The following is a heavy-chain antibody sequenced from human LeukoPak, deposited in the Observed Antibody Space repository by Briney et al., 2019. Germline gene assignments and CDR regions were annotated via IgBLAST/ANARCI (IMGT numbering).Heavy chain of an antibody. CDR2: ISSSGSYI. Sequence: GGSLRLSCAASGFTFTSYTMNWVRQAPGKGLEWGSDISSSGSYIDYADSVKGRFTISRDNAKNSLFLQMDSLRAEDTAVYYCARSLIADGAFDIWGQGTMVTVSS. D-gene: IGHD2-21*01. CDR3: ARSLIADGAFDI. J-gene: IGHJ3*02. CDR1: GFTFTSYT. V-gene: IGHV3-21*01.